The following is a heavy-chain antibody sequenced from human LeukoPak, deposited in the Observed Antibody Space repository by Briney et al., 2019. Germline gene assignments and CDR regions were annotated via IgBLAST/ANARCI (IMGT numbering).Heavy chain of an antibody. D-gene: IGHD2-21*02. V-gene: IGHV3-21*01. CDR1: GFTFSSYS. CDR2: ISSSSYI. CDR3: ARDLYVPYCGGDCSEYYFDY. Sequence: GGSLRLSCAASGFTFSSYSMNWVRQAPGKGLEGVSSISSSSYIYYADSVKGRFTISRDNAKNSLYLQMNSLRAEDTAVYHCARDLYVPYCGGDCSEYYFDYWGQGTLVTVSS. J-gene: IGHJ4*02.